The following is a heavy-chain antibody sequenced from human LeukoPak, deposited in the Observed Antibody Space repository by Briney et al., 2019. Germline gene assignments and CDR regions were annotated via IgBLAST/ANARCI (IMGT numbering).Heavy chain of an antibody. CDR1: GGSISSSSHY. J-gene: IGHJ3*02. D-gene: IGHD6-19*01. Sequence: SETLSLTCTVSGGSISSSSHYWGWIRQPPVKGLEWIGNIYYSGSTYYKSSLKSRVTISVDTSKNQFSLKLSSVTAADTAVYYCVREGWQWLVHAFDIWGQGTMVTGSS. CDR3: VREGWQWLVHAFDI. V-gene: IGHV4-39*07. CDR2: IYYSGST.